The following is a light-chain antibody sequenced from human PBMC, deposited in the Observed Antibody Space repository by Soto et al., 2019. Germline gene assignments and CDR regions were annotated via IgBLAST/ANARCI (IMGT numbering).Light chain of an antibody. J-gene: IGKJ1*01. V-gene: IGKV1-39*01. CDR1: QNISRS. CDR3: QQNFNTWT. Sequence: DIQMTQSPSSLSAYVGDRVTITCRAGQNISRSLNWYQQKPGKAPKRLIYAASGLQIGVPPRFSGSGSGTDFTLTISSLQPEDFATYYCQQNFNTWTFGQGTKV. CDR2: AAS.